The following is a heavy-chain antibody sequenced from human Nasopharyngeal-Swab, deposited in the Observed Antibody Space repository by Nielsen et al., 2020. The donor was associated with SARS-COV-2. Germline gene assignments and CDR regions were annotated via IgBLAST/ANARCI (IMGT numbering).Heavy chain of an antibody. J-gene: IGHJ4*02. CDR1: EFTFSSYW. CDR2: IKQDGSEK. CDR3: ARLDSSSWKFGY. D-gene: IGHD6-13*01. V-gene: IGHV3-7*04. Sequence: GGSLRLSCAAYEFTFSSYWMSWVRQAPGKGLEWVANIKQDGSEKYYVDSVKGRFTISRDNAKNSLYLQMNSLRAEDTAVYYCARLDSSSWKFGYWGQGTLVTVSS.